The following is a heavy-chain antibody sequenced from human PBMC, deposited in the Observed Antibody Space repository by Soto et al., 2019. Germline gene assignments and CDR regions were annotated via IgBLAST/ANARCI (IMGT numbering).Heavy chain of an antibody. CDR2: ISAYNGNT. Sequence: ASVKVSCKASGGTFSSYAISWVRQAPGQGLEWMGWISAYNGNTNYAQKLQGRVTMTTDTSTSTAYMELRSLRSDDTAVYYCARDWYYGSGSSRNWFDPWGQGTLVTVSS. CDR1: GGTFSSYA. D-gene: IGHD3-10*01. V-gene: IGHV1-18*01. J-gene: IGHJ5*02. CDR3: ARDWYYGSGSSRNWFDP.